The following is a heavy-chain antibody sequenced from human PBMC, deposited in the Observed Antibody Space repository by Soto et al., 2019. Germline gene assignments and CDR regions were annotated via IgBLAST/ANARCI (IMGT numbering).Heavy chain of an antibody. V-gene: IGHV2-70*01. Sequence: SGTLLLNPTETLTLTCTLSDFSLSTTGQCVSGLRQPPGRALEWIALIDWNDDRYYSTSLKTRLSISKDASKNQVVLTMANLDHMDTATYFCARLVAVPGLGHDYWGHGTLVTVSS. CDR3: ARLVAVPGLGHDY. J-gene: IGHJ4*01. D-gene: IGHD6-19*01. CDR2: IDWNDDR. CDR1: DFSLSTTGQC.